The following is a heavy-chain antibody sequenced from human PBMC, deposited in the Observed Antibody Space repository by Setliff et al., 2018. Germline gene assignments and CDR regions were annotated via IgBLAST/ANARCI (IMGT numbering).Heavy chain of an antibody. CDR2: ISPGRSI. Sequence: PSDTLSLTCSVSGGSISNFYWSWIRQPPGKGLEWIGSISPGRSINYNPSLRSRVTISGDTSKNQISLNLSSGTAADTAVYYCARDRRDYIGAGSSEIDYYYYYYMDVWGKGTTVTVSS. J-gene: IGHJ6*03. D-gene: IGHD3-10*01. V-gene: IGHV4-4*08. CDR1: GGSISNFY. CDR3: ARDRRDYIGAGSSEIDYYYYYYMDV.